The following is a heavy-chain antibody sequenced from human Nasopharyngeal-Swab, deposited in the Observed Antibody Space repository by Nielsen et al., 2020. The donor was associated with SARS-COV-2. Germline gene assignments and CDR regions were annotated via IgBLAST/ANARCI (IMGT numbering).Heavy chain of an antibody. J-gene: IGHJ4*02. D-gene: IGHD3-3*01. CDR1: GFTFSNYW. V-gene: IGHV3-7*01. CDR2: RKQDGSEI. Sequence: GESLKISCAASGFTFSNYWMSWVRQAPGKGLEWVANRKQDGSEIYYVDSLKGRFTISRDNAKNSLYLQMNSLRAEGTAVYYCARLKYDFWNGPPEDYWGQGTLVTVSS. CDR3: ARLKYDFWNGPPEDY.